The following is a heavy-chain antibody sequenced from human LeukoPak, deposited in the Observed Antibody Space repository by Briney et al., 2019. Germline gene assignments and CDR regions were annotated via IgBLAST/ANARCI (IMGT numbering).Heavy chain of an antibody. CDR2: IYYSGST. J-gene: IGHJ4*02. V-gene: IGHV4-31*03. D-gene: IGHD4-17*01. CDR1: GGSISSGGYS. CDR3: ASSYGGNPGDFDY. Sequence: SETLSLTCTVSGGSISSGGYSWSWIRHHPEKGLEWIGYIYYSGSTYYNPSLKSRVTISVDTSKNQFSLKLSSVTAADTAVYYCASSYGGNPGDFDYWGQGTLVTVSS.